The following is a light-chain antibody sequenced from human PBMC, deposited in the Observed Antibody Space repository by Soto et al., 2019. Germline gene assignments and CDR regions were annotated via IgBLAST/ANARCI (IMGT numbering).Light chain of an antibody. Sequence: QSALTQPASVSGSPGQSVTISCTGTSSDVGGFNYVSWYHQHPGKAPKLVIFEVNNRPSGISNRFSGSKSDNTASLTISGLQAEDEADYYCSSFTSGTSRYVFGTGTKVTVL. CDR1: SSDVGGFNY. J-gene: IGLJ1*01. CDR2: EVN. V-gene: IGLV2-14*01. CDR3: SSFTSGTSRYV.